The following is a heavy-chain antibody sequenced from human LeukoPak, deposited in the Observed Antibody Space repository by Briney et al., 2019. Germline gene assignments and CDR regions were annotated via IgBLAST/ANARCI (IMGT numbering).Heavy chain of an antibody. CDR3: ARARGRLKMFDY. CDR2: INHSRST. CDR1: GGSFGGYY. D-gene: IGHD2-21*02. V-gene: IGHV4-34*01. Sequence: SETLSLTCAVYGGSFGGYYWSWIRQPPGKGLEWIGEINHSRSTNYSPSLKSRVTISVDTSKNQFSLKLSSVTAADTAVYYCARARGRLKMFDYWGQGTLVTVSS. J-gene: IGHJ4*02.